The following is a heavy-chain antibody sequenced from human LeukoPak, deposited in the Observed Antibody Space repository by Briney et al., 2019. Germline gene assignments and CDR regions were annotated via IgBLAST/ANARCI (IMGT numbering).Heavy chain of an antibody. CDR3: ATIHRGYSGYDREENDY. J-gene: IGHJ4*02. D-gene: IGHD5-12*01. V-gene: IGHV4-4*02. Sequence: SETLSLTCVVSGGSISSSNWWSWVRQPPGKGLEWIGEIYHSGSTNYNPSLESRVTISIDKSKNQFSLNLSSVTAADTAVYYCATIHRGYSGYDREENDYWGQGTLVTVSS. CDR2: IYHSGST. CDR1: GGSISSSNW.